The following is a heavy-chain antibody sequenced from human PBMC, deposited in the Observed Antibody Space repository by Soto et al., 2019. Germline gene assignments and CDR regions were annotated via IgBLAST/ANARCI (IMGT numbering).Heavy chain of an antibody. CDR1: GFTFSSYA. Sequence: GGSLRLSCAASGFTFSSYAMSWVRQAPGKGLEWVALITSTGDRIYYADFVKGRFTISRDNSNKTLYLQISSLGAGDSATYYFANVTGHYPWGFDFWGRGTLVTVSS. CDR3: ANVTGHYPWGFDF. D-gene: IGHD3-9*01. CDR2: ITSTGDRI. V-gene: IGHV3-23*01. J-gene: IGHJ4*02.